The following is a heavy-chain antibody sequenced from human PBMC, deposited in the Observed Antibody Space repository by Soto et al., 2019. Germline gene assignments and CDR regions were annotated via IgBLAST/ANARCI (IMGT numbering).Heavy chain of an antibody. CDR3: ARAEIYSSSWYGSILYNWFDP. CDR2: IYHSGST. V-gene: IGHV4-4*02. CDR1: GGSISSSNW. Sequence: SETLSLTCAVSGGSISSSNWWSWVRQPPGKGLEWIGEIYHSGSTNYNPSLKSRVTISVDKSKNQFSLKLSSVTAADTAVYYCARAEIYSSSWYGSILYNWFDPWGQGTLVTVSS. J-gene: IGHJ5*02. D-gene: IGHD6-13*01.